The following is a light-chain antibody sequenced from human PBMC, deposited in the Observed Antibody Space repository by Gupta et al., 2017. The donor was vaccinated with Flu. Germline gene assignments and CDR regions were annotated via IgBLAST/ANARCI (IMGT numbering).Light chain of an antibody. Sequence: TVTISCTRSSGSIASNYVQWYQQRPGSSPTPWIDEDDQRPSGVPDRFSGSIDSSSTSAPLTISGRKTEDEADYYCQSYDSSNRVFGGGTKLTVL. CDR3: QSYDSSNRV. CDR2: EDD. CDR1: SGSIASNY. V-gene: IGLV6-57*01. J-gene: IGLJ3*02.